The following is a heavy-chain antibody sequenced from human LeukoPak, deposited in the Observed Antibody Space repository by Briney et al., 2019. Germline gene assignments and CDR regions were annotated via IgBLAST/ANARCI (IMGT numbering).Heavy chain of an antibody. Sequence: SETLSLTCVVPGGSISSSTWWTWVRLPPGKGLEWIGEIFHSGSTNLNPSLKSRLTMSVDEPRHQFSLKLTSVTAADTAVYYCASGGLVSRYLDHWGQGTLVTVSS. J-gene: IGHJ4*02. V-gene: IGHV4-4*02. CDR2: IFHSGST. CDR3: ASGGLVSRYLDH. D-gene: IGHD3-9*01. CDR1: GGSISSSTW.